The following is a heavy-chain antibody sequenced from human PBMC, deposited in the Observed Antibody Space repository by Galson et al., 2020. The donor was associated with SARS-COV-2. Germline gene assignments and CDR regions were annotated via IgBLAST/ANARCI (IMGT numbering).Heavy chain of an antibody. CDR2: INPNSGGT. Sequence: ASVKVSCKASGYTFTGYYMHWVRQAPGQGLEWMGWINPNSGGTNYAQKFQGRVTMTRDTSISTAYMELSRLRSDDTAVYYCARYDILTLRYFDYWGQGTLVTVSS. J-gene: IGHJ4*02. CDR1: GYTFTGYY. V-gene: IGHV1-2*02. D-gene: IGHD3-9*01. CDR3: ARYDILTLRYFDY.